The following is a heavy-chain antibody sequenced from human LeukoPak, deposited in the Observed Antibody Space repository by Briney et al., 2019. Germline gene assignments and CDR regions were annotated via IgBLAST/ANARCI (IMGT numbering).Heavy chain of an antibody. D-gene: IGHD3-10*01. CDR3: ARVVQNYGSGSFSLSY. Sequence: KPGGSLRLSCAASGFTFSSYSMNWVRQAPGKGLEWVSSISSSSSYIYYADSVKGRFTISRDNAKNSLYLQMNSLRAEDTAVYYCARVVQNYGSGSFSLSYWGQGTLVTVSS. CDR1: GFTFSSYS. J-gene: IGHJ4*02. V-gene: IGHV3-21*01. CDR2: ISSSSSYI.